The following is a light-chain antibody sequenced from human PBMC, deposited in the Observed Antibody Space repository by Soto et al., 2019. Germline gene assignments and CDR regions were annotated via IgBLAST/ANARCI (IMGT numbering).Light chain of an antibody. Sequence: DIPMTQSPSSVSASVGDRVTITCRASQSISSWLAWYQQKPGTVPKLLIYAASSLQSGVPSRFSGSGVGTDFTLTITSLQPEDFGTYYCQQGDSFPITFGQGTRLEIK. J-gene: IGKJ5*01. V-gene: IGKV1-12*01. CDR2: AAS. CDR3: QQGDSFPIT. CDR1: QSISSW.